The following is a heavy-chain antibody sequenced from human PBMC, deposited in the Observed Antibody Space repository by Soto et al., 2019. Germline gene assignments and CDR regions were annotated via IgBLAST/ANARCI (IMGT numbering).Heavy chain of an antibody. Sequence: EVQLVESGGGLVQPGGSLRLSCAASGFTFSSYSMNWVRQAPGKGLAWVSYISSSSSTIYYADSVNGRFTISRDNAKNSLYLQMNSLRDEDTAVYYCAREQQLVLAFDIWGQGTMVTVSS. CDR1: GFTFSSYS. D-gene: IGHD6-13*01. CDR2: ISSSSSTI. CDR3: AREQQLVLAFDI. J-gene: IGHJ3*02. V-gene: IGHV3-48*02.